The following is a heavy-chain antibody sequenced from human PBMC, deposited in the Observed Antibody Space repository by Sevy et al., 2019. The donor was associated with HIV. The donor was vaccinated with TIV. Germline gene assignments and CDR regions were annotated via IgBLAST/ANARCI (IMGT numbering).Heavy chain of an antibody. CDR2: ISYDGSNK. CDR3: ARDGTKTEVRGVVSRIAIPLPDY. J-gene: IGHJ4*02. V-gene: IGHV3-30-3*01. CDR1: GFTFSSYA. D-gene: IGHD3-10*01. Sequence: GGSLRLSCAASGFTFSSYAMHWVRQAPGKGLEWVAVISYDGSNKYYADSVKGRFTISRDNSKNTLYLQMNSLRAEDTAVYCCARDGTKTEVRGVVSRIAIPLPDYWGQGTLVTVSS.